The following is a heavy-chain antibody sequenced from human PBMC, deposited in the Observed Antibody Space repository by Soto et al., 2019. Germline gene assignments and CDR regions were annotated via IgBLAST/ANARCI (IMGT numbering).Heavy chain of an antibody. CDR2: INTDGSKI. D-gene: IGHD1-1*01. CDR3: ARGIRYLYVMDV. V-gene: IGHV3-74*01. Sequence: EVQLVESGGGLVQPGGSLRLSCAASGFTFSSYWMHWVRQAPGKGLVWVSRINTDGSKISYADSVKGRFTISRDNAKNTLYLLINSRRAENTAIYYGARGIRYLYVMDVWGQGTTVTVSS. J-gene: IGHJ6*02. CDR1: GFTFSSYW.